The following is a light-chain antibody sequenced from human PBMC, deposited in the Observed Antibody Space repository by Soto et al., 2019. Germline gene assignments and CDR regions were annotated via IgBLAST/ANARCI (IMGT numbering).Light chain of an antibody. CDR2: DVT. Sequence: QSALTQPASVSGSPGQSITISCTGTSSDVGGYNYVSWYQQQPGKAPKFMIYDVTNRPSGVSNRFSGSKPGNTASLTISGLQAEDEADYYCCSYTTSNTRQIVFGTGTKLTVL. V-gene: IGLV2-14*01. J-gene: IGLJ1*01. CDR1: SSDVGGYNY. CDR3: CSYTTSNTRQIV.